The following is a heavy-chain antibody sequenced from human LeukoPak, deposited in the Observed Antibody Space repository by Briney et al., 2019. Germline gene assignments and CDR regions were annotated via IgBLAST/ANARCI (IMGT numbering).Heavy chain of an antibody. D-gene: IGHD4-11*01. J-gene: IGHJ4*02. V-gene: IGHV4-61*01. Sequence: SETLSLTCTVPGGSVSSGTYYWSWIRQPPGKGLEWIGYIYYSGSTNYNPSLKSRVTISVDTSKNQFSLKLNSVTAADTAVYYCARDRVRGNSNPFFDYWGQGTLVTVSS. CDR1: GGSVSSGTYY. CDR3: ARDRVRGNSNPFFDY. CDR2: IYYSGST.